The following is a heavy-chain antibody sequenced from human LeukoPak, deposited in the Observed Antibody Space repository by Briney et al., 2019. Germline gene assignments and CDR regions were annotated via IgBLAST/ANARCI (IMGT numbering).Heavy chain of an antibody. CDR3: LRGDRRDY. Sequence: GGSLRLSCEASGFTFNTYSMNWARQAPGKGLEWVSSIDRSGGYIFYADSVKGRFIISRDNAKDSLYLQMNSLRVEDKDVYYCLRGDRRDYWGEGTLVTVSS. J-gene: IGHJ4*02. CDR1: GFTFNTYS. V-gene: IGHV3-21*06. CDR2: IDRSGGYI.